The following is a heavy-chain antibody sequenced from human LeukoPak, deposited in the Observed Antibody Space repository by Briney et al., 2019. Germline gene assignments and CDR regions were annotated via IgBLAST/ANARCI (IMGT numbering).Heavy chain of an antibody. V-gene: IGHV4-61*02. CDR2: IYTSGST. D-gene: IGHD5-24*01. J-gene: IGHJ4*02. CDR1: GGSTSSGSYY. Sequence: SETLSLTCTVSGGSTSSGSYYWSWIRQPAGKGLEWIGRIYTSGSTNYNPSLKSRVTISVDTSKNQFSLKLSSVTAADTAVYYCARDNYLGVYWGQGTLVTVSS. CDR3: ARDNYLGVY.